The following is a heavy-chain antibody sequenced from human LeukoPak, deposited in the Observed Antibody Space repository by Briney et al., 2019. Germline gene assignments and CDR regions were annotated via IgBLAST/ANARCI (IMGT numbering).Heavy chain of an antibody. CDR3: AREVAAVGTSDY. Sequence: SETLSLTCTVSGGSISSGDYYWSWIRQPPGKGLERIGYIYYSGSTYYNPSLKSRVTISVDTSKNQFSLELSSVTAADTALYYCAREVAAVGTSDYWGQGTLVTVSS. CDR2: IYYSGST. CDR1: GGSISSGDYY. D-gene: IGHD6-13*01. J-gene: IGHJ4*02. V-gene: IGHV4-30-4*08.